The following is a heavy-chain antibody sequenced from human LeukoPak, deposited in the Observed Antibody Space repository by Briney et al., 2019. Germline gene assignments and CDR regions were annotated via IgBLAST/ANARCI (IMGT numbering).Heavy chain of an antibody. Sequence: SETLSLTCTVSGVSISSSGYYWGWIRQPPGKGLEWIGSIYYSGGNYYNPSRNSRVTISVDTSKDQFSLRLSSVTAADTAVYYCARGPYYFDSWGPGTLVTVSS. V-gene: IGHV4-39*07. CDR1: GVSISSSGYY. J-gene: IGHJ4*02. CDR3: ARGPYYFDS. CDR2: IYYSGGN.